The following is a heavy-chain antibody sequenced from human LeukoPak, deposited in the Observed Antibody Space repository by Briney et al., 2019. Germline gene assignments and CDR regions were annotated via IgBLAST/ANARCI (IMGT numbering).Heavy chain of an antibody. CDR3: ARLYGSNFDS. CDR1: GYSFTSYW. V-gene: IGHV5-51*01. CDR2: IYPDDSDT. Sequence: GESLKISCKGSGYSFTSYWIGWVRQMPGEGLEWMGLIYPDDSDTTYSPSFQGQVTISVDKSISTAYLQWSSLKASDTAIYYCARLYGSNFDSWGQGVLVTVSS. J-gene: IGHJ4*02. D-gene: IGHD6-13*01.